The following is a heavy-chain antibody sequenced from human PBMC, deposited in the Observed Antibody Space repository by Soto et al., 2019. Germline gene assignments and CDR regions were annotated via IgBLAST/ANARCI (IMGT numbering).Heavy chain of an antibody. CDR3: ARGVIAVDYYAFDI. D-gene: IGHD6-19*01. V-gene: IGHV3-30-3*01. J-gene: IGHJ3*02. Sequence: QVQLVESGGGVVQPGRSLRLSCAASGFTFSSYAMHWVRQAPGKGLEWVAVISYDGSNKYYADSVKGRFTISRDNSKNTLYLQMNSLRAEDTAVYYCARGVIAVDYYAFDIWGKGTMVTVYS. CDR2: ISYDGSNK. CDR1: GFTFSSYA.